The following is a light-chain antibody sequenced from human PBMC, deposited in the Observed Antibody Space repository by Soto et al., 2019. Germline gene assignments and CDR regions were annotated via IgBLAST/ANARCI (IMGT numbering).Light chain of an antibody. CDR1: QDIHNY. Sequence: AVLLTQSPSSFSASTGDRATITCRASQDIHNYFAWYQQVTGKATKLLLYAASILQTGVPFRFSGSGSGTDFTLTIDGLQSEDFATYFCQHYYDYPWTFGQGTTVE. CDR2: AAS. J-gene: IGKJ1*01. V-gene: IGKV1-8*01. CDR3: QHYYDYPWT.